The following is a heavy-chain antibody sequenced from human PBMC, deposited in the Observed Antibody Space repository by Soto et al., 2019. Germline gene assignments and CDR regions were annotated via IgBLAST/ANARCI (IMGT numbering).Heavy chain of an antibody. J-gene: IGHJ4*02. V-gene: IGHV4-31*03. Sequence: QVQLQESGPGLVKPSQTLSLPCTVSGGSISRGGYYWSWIRQHPGKGLEWIGYIYYSGSTYYNPSLKSRVTISVDPSKNQCSLKLSSVTAADTAVYYCARDRTGTTLAYWGQGPLVTVSS. CDR1: GGSISRGGYY. CDR3: ARDRTGTTLAY. CDR2: IYYSGST. D-gene: IGHD1-7*01.